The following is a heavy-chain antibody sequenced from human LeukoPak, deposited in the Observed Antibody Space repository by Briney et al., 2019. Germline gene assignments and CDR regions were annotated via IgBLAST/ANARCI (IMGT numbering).Heavy chain of an antibody. CDR2: LTWNSGTF. V-gene: IGHV3-9*01. CDR1: GFSFDDFA. Sequence: GGSLRLSCVGSGFSFDDFAMHWVRQVPGKGLEWVSGLTWNSGTFGYADSVKGRFTISRDNAKNSLFLEMSGLRGEDTAFYYCARATASDSSGVHLNWFDTWGQGTRVTVSS. D-gene: IGHD3-22*01. J-gene: IGHJ5*02. CDR3: ARATASDSSGVHLNWFDT.